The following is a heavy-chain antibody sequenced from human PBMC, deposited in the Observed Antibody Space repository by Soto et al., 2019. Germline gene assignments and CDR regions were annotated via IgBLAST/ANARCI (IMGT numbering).Heavy chain of an antibody. CDR2: IIPIFGTA. CDR3: GKDIGDRTIYYIDGVDV. V-gene: IGHV1-69*06. D-gene: IGHD1-26*01. CDR1: GGTFSSYA. J-gene: IGHJ6*02. Sequence: SVKVSCKASGGTFSSYAISWVRQATGQGLEWMGGIIPIFGTANYAQKFQGSVTITADKSTSTAYLAMKRLRTEDTALYYCGKDIGDRTIYYIDGVDVWGQWTTVTVSS.